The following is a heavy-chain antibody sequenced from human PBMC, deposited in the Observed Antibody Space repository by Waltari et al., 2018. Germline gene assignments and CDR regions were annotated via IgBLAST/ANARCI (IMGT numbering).Heavy chain of an antibody. J-gene: IGHJ4*02. CDR3: TTLYPTEALEFDY. Sequence: EVQLVQSGGGLVQPGGCLKLSCTVSGFTFSGATLHWVGQASGGGGEWVGLSGSSAHTPATEYGETVKVRFGIAGDEARATAYLEMNRLQTEDTAVYYCTTLYPTEALEFDYGGQGTLVTIVS. CDR1: GFTFSGAT. V-gene: IGHV3-73*01. D-gene: IGHD3-10*01. CDR2: SGSSAHTPAT.